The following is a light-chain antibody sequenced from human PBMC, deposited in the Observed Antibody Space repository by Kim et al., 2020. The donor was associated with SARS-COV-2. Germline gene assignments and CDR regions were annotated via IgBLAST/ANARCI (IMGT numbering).Light chain of an antibody. CDR2: GAS. CDR1: QSVSSSY. J-gene: IGKJ2*01. CDR3: QQYGSSSYT. Sequence: EIVLTQSPGTLSLSPGERATLSCRASQSVSSSYLAWYQQKPGQAPRLLIYGASRMATGIPDRFSGSGSGTDFTLTISRLEPEDFAVYYCQQYGSSSYTFGQGTKLEI. V-gene: IGKV3-20*01.